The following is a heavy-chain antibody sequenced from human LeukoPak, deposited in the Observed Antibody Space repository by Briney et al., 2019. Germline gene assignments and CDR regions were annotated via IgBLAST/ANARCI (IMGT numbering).Heavy chain of an antibody. J-gene: IGHJ4*02. CDR2: INNDGRST. CDR1: GFTFSFYL. Sequence: PGGSLRLSCASSGFTFSFYLMHGVRRAPGKGLVWVSRINNDGRSTSYAGSVKGRFTISRDNAKNTLYMQMNSLRAEDTAVYYCARDNEYCTGGTCRLDYWGQGALVTVSS. V-gene: IGHV3-74*01. D-gene: IGHD2-15*01. CDR3: ARDNEYCTGGTCRLDY.